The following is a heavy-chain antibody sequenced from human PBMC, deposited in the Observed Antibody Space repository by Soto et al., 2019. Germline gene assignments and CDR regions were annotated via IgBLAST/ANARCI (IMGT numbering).Heavy chain of an antibody. Sequence: PSETLSLTCTVSGDSISTYYWHWIRLPPGKGLEWIGYIYYTGDTNYNPSLKSRVTISLDTSKNQFSLKLSSVTAADTAVYYCERDPSAHPPLYRFDTWVQGTLVTVS. V-gene: IGHV4-59*01. CDR2: IYYTGDT. CDR3: ERDPSAHPPLYRFDT. CDR1: GDSISTYY. J-gene: IGHJ5*02.